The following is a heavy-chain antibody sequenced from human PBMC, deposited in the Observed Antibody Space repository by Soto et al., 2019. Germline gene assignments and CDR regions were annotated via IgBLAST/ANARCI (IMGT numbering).Heavy chain of an antibody. CDR1: GYSFTTYW. Sequence: PGESLKISCRASGYSFTTYWIGWVRQMPGKGLEWMGIIYPADSDTRYSPSFQGQVTISADKSISTAYLQWSSLKASDTAMYYCARPRAEYWYFDLWGRGTLVTVSS. V-gene: IGHV5-51*01. CDR2: IYPADSDT. CDR3: ARPRAEYWYFDL. J-gene: IGHJ2*01.